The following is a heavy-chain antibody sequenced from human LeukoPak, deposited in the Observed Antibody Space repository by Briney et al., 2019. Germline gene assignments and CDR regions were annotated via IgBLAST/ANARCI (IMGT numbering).Heavy chain of an antibody. CDR2: IRSDGSDK. D-gene: IGHD6-13*01. Sequence: GGSLRLSCAAPGFTFITYGMHWVRQAPGKGLDWVAFIRSDGSDKYYADSVKGRFTISRDNSKNTLYLQMNNLRAEDTAVYYCAKDVSYSTSSFDYWGQGTLVSVSS. J-gene: IGHJ4*02. V-gene: IGHV3-30*02. CDR1: GFTFITYG. CDR3: AKDVSYSTSSFDY.